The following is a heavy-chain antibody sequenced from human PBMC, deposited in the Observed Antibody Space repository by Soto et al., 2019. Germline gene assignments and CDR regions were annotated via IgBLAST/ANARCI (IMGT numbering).Heavy chain of an antibody. CDR1: GGSISSYY. CDR3: ARYVPYYYDSSGYYYSTRWYYFDY. D-gene: IGHD3-22*01. CDR2: IYYSGST. V-gene: IGHV4-59*08. Sequence: PSETLSLSCTVSGGSISSYYWSWIRQPPGKGLEWIGYIYYSGSTNYNPSLKSRVTISVDTSKNQFSLKLSSVTAADTAVYYCARYVPYYYDSSGYYYSTRWYYFDYWGQGTLVTVS. J-gene: IGHJ4*02.